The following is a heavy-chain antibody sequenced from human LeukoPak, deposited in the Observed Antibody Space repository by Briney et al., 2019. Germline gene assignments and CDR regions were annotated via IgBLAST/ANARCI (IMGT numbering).Heavy chain of an antibody. CDR1: GFTFSSYG. J-gene: IGHJ6*02. CDR2: IWYDGDNK. CDR3: AREVATNYYYYYYGMDV. V-gene: IGHV3-33*01. Sequence: PGGSLRLSCAASGFTFSSYGMHWVRQAPGKGLEWVAVIWYDGDNKYYADSVKGRFTISRDNSKYTLYLQMSSLRAEDTAVYYCAREVATNYYYYYYGMDVWGQGTTVTVSS. D-gene: IGHD4-23*01.